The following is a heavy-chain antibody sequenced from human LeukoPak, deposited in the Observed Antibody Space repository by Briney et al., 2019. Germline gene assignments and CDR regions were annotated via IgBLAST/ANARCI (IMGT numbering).Heavy chain of an antibody. CDR3: AKVSASGYSYGPFDY. CDR1: GFTLSTYT. Sequence: GGSLRLSCAASGFTLSTYTMNWVRQAPGKGLEWVSSISSSSNYIYYVDSVKGRFTISRDDAKNSLSLQMNSLRAEDTAVYYCAKVSASGYSYGPFDYWGQGTLVTVSS. V-gene: IGHV3-21*01. CDR2: ISSSSNYI. D-gene: IGHD5-18*01. J-gene: IGHJ4*02.